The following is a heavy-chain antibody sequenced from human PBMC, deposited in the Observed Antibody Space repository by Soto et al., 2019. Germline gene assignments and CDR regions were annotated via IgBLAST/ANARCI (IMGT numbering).Heavy chain of an antibody. CDR3: ARDIVVVVAATQSHRWFDP. CDR2: INPSGGST. J-gene: IGHJ5*02. CDR1: GYTFTSYY. V-gene: IGHV1-46*01. Sequence: ASVKVSCKASGYTFTSYYMHWVRQAPGQGPEWMGIINPSGGSTSYAQKFEGRVTMTRDTSTSTVYMELSSLRSEDTDVYYCARDIVVVVAATQSHRWFDPWGQGTLVTVS. D-gene: IGHD2-15*01.